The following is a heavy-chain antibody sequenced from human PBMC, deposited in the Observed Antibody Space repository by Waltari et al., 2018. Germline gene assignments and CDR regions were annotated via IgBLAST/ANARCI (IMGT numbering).Heavy chain of an antibody. CDR2: IDARRRET. Sequence: QVQLVQSGAEVKKPGASVKVSCKASGYTFTDYFIHWMRQVPGQGLEWMGWIDARRRETSYAQNLQGRVTMTRETSIGTIYMELSSLRSDDTAVYYCARGPNTGAFDYWGQGTLVTVSS. J-gene: IGHJ4*02. D-gene: IGHD2-8*02. V-gene: IGHV1-2*02. CDR3: ARGPNTGAFDY. CDR1: GYTFTDYF.